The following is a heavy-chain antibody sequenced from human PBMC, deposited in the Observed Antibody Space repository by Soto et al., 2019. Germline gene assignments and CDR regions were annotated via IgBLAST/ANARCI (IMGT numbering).Heavy chain of an antibody. J-gene: IGHJ4*02. D-gene: IGHD5-18*01. V-gene: IGHV3-23*01. CDR3: AKVKGGGQLWWEMNDY. CDR2: ISGSGGDT. CDR1: GFTFSSYA. Sequence: EVQLLESGGALVQPGGSLRLSCAASGFTFSSYAMTWVRQAPGKGLVWVSAISGSGGDTYYADSVKGRFTISRDNSKNTLYLQMNSLRAEDTAVYYCAKVKGGGQLWWEMNDYWGQGTLVTVSS.